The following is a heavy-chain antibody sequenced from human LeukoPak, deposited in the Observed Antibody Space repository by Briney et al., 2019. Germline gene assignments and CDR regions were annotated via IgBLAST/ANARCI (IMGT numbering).Heavy chain of an antibody. Sequence: ASVKVSCKASGYTFTGYYMHWVRQAPGQGLEWMGWINPNSGGTNYAQKFQGWVTMTRDTSISTAYMELSRLRSDDTAVYYCAREGKMDDSSGYYLFDYWGQGTLVTVSS. CDR2: INPNSGGT. J-gene: IGHJ4*02. V-gene: IGHV1-2*04. CDR1: GYTFTGYY. D-gene: IGHD3-22*01. CDR3: AREGKMDDSSGYYLFDY.